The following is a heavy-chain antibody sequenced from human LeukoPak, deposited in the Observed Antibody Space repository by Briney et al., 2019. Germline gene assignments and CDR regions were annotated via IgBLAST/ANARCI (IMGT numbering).Heavy chain of an antibody. J-gene: IGHJ4*02. CDR2: IYYSGST. Sequence: SETLSLTCTVSGGSISSSSYYWGWIRQPPGKGLEWIGSIYYSGSTYYNPSLKSRVTISVDTSKNQFSLKLSSVTAADTAVYYCAALTQWVRGVIGSGGYWGQGTLVAVSS. D-gene: IGHD3-10*01. CDR3: AALTQWVRGVIGSGGY. CDR1: GGSISSSSYY. V-gene: IGHV4-39*07.